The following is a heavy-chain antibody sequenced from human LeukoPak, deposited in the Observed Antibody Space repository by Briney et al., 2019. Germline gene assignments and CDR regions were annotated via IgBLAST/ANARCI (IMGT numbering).Heavy chain of an antibody. V-gene: IGHV3-21*01. D-gene: IGHD6-13*01. Sequence: PGGSLRLSCAASGFTFSSYSMNWVRQAPGKGLEWASSISSSSSYIYYADSVKGRFTISRDNAKNSLYLQMNSLRAEDTAVYYCARSFLSIAAAATDYWGRGTLVTVSS. CDR1: GFTFSSYS. CDR2: ISSSSSYI. J-gene: IGHJ4*02. CDR3: ARSFLSIAAAATDY.